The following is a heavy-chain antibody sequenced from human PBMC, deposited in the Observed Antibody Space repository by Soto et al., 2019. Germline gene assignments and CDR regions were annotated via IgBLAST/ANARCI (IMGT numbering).Heavy chain of an antibody. CDR3: ARVQFGGLKRYRFDP. Sequence: QVHLQESGPGLVKPSQTLSLTCTVSGGSISSGGYYWSWIRQHPGKGLVWIWYIYYSGSTYYTPSLKSQVTISVDTSKNQFSLKLSSVTAADTAVYYCARVQFGGLKRYRFDPWGQGTLVTVSS. V-gene: IGHV4-31*01. D-gene: IGHD3-10*01. CDR2: IYYSGST. J-gene: IGHJ5*02. CDR1: GGSISSGGYY.